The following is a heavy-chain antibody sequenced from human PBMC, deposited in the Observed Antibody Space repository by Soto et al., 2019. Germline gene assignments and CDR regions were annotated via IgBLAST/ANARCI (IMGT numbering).Heavy chain of an antibody. V-gene: IGHV3-30-3*01. D-gene: IGHD6-13*01. Sequence: QVQLVESGGGVVQPGRSLRLSCAASGFTFSSYAMHWVRQAPGKGLEWVAVISYDGSNKYYADSVKGRFTISRDNSKNTLYLQMNSLRAEDTAVYYCARDRSYYSSSCFDYWGQGTLVTGSS. J-gene: IGHJ4*02. CDR1: GFTFSSYA. CDR3: ARDRSYYSSSCFDY. CDR2: ISYDGSNK.